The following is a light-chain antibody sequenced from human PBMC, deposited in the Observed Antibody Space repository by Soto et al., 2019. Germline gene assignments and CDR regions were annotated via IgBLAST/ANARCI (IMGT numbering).Light chain of an antibody. CDR2: DVS. V-gene: IGLV2-14*01. CDR3: SSYTSSSTYVV. CDR1: SSDVGGYNY. Sequence: QSALTQPASVSGSPGQSITISCTGTSSDVGGYNYVSWYQQHPGKAPKLMIYDVSNRPSGVSNRFSGSKSGNTASLTLSGLPAEDEAAYYYSSYTSSSTYVVFGGGTKLTVL. J-gene: IGLJ2*01.